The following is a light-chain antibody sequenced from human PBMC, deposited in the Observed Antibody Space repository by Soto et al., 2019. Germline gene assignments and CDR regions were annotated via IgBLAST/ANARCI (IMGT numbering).Light chain of an antibody. J-gene: IGKJ3*01. V-gene: IGKV1-5*01. CDR3: QQYNSYPPVFT. CDR1: QSMSSW. CDR2: DAA. Sequence: DIQMTQSPSTLSASVGDRVTITCRASQSMSSWLAWYQQKPGKAPKLLIYDAASLESGVPSRFSGSGSGTEFTLTISRLQPDDFATYYCQQYNSYPPVFTFGPGTKVDIK.